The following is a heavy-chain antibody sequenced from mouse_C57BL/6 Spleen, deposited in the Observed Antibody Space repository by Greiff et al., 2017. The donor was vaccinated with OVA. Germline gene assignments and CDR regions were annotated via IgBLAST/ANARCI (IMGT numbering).Heavy chain of an antibody. D-gene: IGHD1-1*01. J-gene: IGHJ1*03. CDR2: IRNKANGYTT. Sequence: EVKVVESGGGLVQPGGSLSLSCAASGFTFTAYYMSWVRQPPGKALEWLGFIRNKANGYTTEYSASVKGRFTISRDNSQSILYLQMNALRAEDSATYYCARSFYYGSSYRYFDVWGTGTTVTVSS. CDR1: GFTFTAYY. V-gene: IGHV7-3*01. CDR3: ARSFYYGSSYRYFDV.